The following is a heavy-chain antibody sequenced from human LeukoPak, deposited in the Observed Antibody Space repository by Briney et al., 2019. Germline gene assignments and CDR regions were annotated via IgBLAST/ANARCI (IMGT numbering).Heavy chain of an antibody. V-gene: IGHV3-23*01. D-gene: IGHD1-1*01. CDR3: VKDEGGVQLAY. CDR2: ISASGDSR. CDR1: GFTFSSYA. J-gene: IGHJ4*02. Sequence: GGSLRLSCAAAGFTFSSYAMNWVRQATGKGLEWGSAISASGDSRYYADSVKGRFTISRDNSKNTLYLQMNSLRADDTAVYYCVKDEGGVQLAYWGQGTLVTVSS.